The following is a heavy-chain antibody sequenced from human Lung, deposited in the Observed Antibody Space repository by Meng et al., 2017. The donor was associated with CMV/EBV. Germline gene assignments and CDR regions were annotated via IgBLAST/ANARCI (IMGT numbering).Heavy chain of an antibody. D-gene: IGHD1-1*01. V-gene: IGHV3-13*01. J-gene: IGHJ3*01. CDR1: GFTFSSND. CDR2: IGTAGDT. Sequence: GGSLRLSCAASGFTFSSNDMHWVRQTTGKGLEWVSAIGTAGDTYYPGSVKGRFTISRENAKNSFYLQMNSLRAGDTAVYYCARHWKYAFDLWGQGTMVTVSS. CDR3: ARHWKYAFDL.